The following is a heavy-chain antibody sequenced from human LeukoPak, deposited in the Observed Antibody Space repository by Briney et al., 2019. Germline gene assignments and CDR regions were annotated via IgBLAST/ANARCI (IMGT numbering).Heavy chain of an antibody. J-gene: IGHJ4*02. Sequence: GGSLRLSCSASGFTFSDYDMNWVRQAPGKGLEWVSSLSGTGSYLYSADSVKGRFTISRDNANNSLYLQMNSLRAEDTAVYYCARGPYSFGPFDCWGQGALVTVSS. V-gene: IGHV3-21*01. CDR3: ARGPYSFGPFDC. CDR2: LSGTGSYL. CDR1: GFTFSDYD. D-gene: IGHD5-18*01.